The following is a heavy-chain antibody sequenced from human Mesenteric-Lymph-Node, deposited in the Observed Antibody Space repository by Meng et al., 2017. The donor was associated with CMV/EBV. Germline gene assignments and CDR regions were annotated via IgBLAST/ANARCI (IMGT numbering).Heavy chain of an antibody. J-gene: IGHJ4*02. Sequence: LTCAVYGVSFSGYSWGWIRQPPGKGLEWIGKISDSGSTNYNPSLKSRVTISIDTSTNQFSLKLNSMTAADTAVYYCARGYPVTVFDYWGQGTLVTVSS. CDR2: ISDSGST. V-gene: IGHV4-34*01. D-gene: IGHD2-21*02. CDR1: GVSFSGYS. CDR3: ARGYPVTVFDY.